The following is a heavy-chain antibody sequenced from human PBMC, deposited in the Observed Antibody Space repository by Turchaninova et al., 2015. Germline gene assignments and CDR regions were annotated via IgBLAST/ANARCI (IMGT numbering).Heavy chain of an antibody. CDR2: IYSSGDT. V-gene: IGHV4-4*07. D-gene: IGHD7-27*01. Sequence: QVQLQESGPGLVKPSETLSLTCTVSGGSISNYFWDWIRPPAGKGLGWIGRIYSSGDTNYNPSLKSRVTISVDKSKNQFSLNVRSVTAADTAVYYCAREEPNWGPPFDCWGQGTPVTVSS. J-gene: IGHJ4*02. CDR3: AREEPNWGPPFDC. CDR1: GGSISNYF.